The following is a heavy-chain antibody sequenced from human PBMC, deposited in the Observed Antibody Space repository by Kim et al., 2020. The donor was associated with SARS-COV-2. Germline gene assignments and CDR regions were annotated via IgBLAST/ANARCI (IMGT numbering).Heavy chain of an antibody. CDR2: ISGDGGST. CDR3: AKVKYSSSYPDYYFDY. Sequence: GGSLRLSCAASGFTFDDYAMHWVRQAPGKGLEWVSLISGDGGSTYYADSVKGRFTISRDNSKNSLYLQMNSLRTEDTALYYCAKVKYSSSYPDYYFDYWGQGTLVTVSS. D-gene: IGHD6-6*01. V-gene: IGHV3-43*02. CDR1: GFTFDDYA. J-gene: IGHJ4*02.